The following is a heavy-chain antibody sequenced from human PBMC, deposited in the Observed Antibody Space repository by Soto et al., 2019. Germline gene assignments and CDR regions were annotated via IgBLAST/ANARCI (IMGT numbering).Heavy chain of an antibody. CDR1: GFTFSSYE. J-gene: IGHJ4*02. Sequence: GGSLRLSCAASGFTFSSYEMNWVRQAPGKGLEWVSYISSSGNTIYYADSVKGRFTISRDNAKNSLYLQMNSLRAEDTAVYYCAREDSGYSYGYAYWGQGTLVTVS. CDR3: AREDSGYSYGYAY. V-gene: IGHV3-48*03. D-gene: IGHD5-18*01. CDR2: ISSSGNTI.